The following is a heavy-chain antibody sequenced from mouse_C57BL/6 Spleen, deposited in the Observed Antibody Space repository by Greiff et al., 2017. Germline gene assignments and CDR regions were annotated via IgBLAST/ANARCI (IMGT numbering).Heavy chain of an antibody. CDR1: GYSITSGYY. J-gene: IGHJ2*01. Sequence: VQLQQSGPGLVKPSQSLSLTCSVTGYSITSGYYWNWIRQFPGNKLEWMGYISYDGSNNYNPSLKNRISITRDTSKNQFFLKLNSVATEDTATYYCARELLLPNWVYFDYWGRGTTLTVAS. CDR3: ARELLLPNWVYFDY. CDR2: ISYDGSN. D-gene: IGHD1-1*01. V-gene: IGHV3-6*01.